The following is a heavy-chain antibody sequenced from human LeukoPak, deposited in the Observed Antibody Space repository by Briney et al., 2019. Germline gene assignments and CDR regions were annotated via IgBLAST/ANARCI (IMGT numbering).Heavy chain of an antibody. CDR3: ARGTRKRYSSSWSLGPPGFDY. V-gene: IGHV4-34*01. CDR1: GGSFSGYC. J-gene: IGHJ4*02. Sequence: SETLSLTCAVYGGSFSGYCLSWIRQPPGKGLEWIWEINHSGSTNYYASLKSRVTISVDTSKNQFSLKLSSVTAADTAVYYCARGTRKRYSSSWSLGPPGFDYWGQGTLVTVSS. D-gene: IGHD6-13*01. CDR2: INHSGST.